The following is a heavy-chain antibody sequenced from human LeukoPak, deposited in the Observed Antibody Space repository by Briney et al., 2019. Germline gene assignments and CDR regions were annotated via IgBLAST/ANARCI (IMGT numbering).Heavy chain of an antibody. V-gene: IGHV3-30*02. CDR1: GFTFSSYG. CDR2: IRFDGSNK. CDR3: AKDIGSYYDY. J-gene: IGHJ4*02. Sequence: GGSLRLSCAASGFTFSSYGMHWVRQAPGKGLEWVAFIRFDGSNKYYADSVKGRFTISRDNSKNTLYLEMNSLRAEDTAVYYCAKDIGSYYDYWGQGILVTVSS. D-gene: IGHD3-10*01.